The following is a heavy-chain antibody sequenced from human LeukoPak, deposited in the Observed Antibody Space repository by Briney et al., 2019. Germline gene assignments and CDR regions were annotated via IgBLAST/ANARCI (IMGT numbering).Heavy chain of an antibody. Sequence: GGSLRLSCAVSGFTFSNYWMYWVRQAPGKRLVWVARINSDGSSATYADSVEGRFTISRDNTKSMLHLQMHSLRVDDSAVYFCTRTTTTADWYFDLWGRGTLVTVSS. CDR2: INSDGSSA. V-gene: IGHV3-74*01. CDR1: GFTFSNYW. J-gene: IGHJ2*01. CDR3: TRTTTTADWYFDL. D-gene: IGHD1-1*01.